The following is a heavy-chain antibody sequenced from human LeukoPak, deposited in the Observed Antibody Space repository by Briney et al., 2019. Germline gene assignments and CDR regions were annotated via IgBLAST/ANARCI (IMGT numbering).Heavy chain of an antibody. J-gene: IGHJ6*03. Sequence: GASVNVSFKSSVYTFTCYYMHWVRQAPGQGLEWMGWINPNSGGTNYAQKFQGRVTMTRDTSISTAYMELSRLRPDDTAVYYCASISSGSYTNYYYYYMDVWGKGTTVTVSS. CDR3: ASISSGSYTNYYYYYMDV. D-gene: IGHD3-10*01. V-gene: IGHV1-2*02. CDR1: VYTFTCYY. CDR2: INPNSGGT.